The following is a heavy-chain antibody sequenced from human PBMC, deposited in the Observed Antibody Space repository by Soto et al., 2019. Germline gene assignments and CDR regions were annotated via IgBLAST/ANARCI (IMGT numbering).Heavy chain of an antibody. CDR2: ISGSGGST. Sequence: PGGSLRLSCAASGFTFSSYAMSWVRQAPGMGVEWVSAISGSGGSTYYADSVKGRFTISRDNSKNTLYLQMNSLRAEDTAVYYCAKEQKDSSTWSELNYWGQGTLVTVSS. J-gene: IGHJ4*02. V-gene: IGHV3-23*01. D-gene: IGHD6-13*01. CDR3: AKEQKDSSTWSELNY. CDR1: GFTFSSYA.